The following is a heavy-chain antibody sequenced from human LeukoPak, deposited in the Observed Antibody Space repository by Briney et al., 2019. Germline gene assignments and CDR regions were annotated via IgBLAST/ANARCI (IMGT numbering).Heavy chain of an antibody. Sequence: GVSLRLSCAASGFTVSSYGMICVRQAPGKWLEWVSTITNSGDSTYYTDSVKGRFTISRDDSRNTLYLQMNSLRAEDTAVYYCAKDRGYYDTSGYLIWGQGTLVTVSS. J-gene: IGHJ4*02. D-gene: IGHD3-22*01. CDR3: AKDRGYYDTSGYLI. CDR1: GFTVSSYG. V-gene: IGHV3-23*01. CDR2: ITNSGDST.